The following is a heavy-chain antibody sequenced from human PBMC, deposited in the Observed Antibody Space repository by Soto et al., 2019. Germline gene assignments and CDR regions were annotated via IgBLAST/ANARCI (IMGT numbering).Heavy chain of an antibody. CDR1: GGSISSRGYF. CDR2: IYYSGST. Sequence: SETPSPPRTVSGGSISSRGYFLGWLRHPPGKGLEWIGTIYYSGSTYYNPSLKSRVTISVDTSKNQFSLKLSSVTAADTAVYYCATSNWFDPWGQGTLVTVSS. D-gene: IGHD2-2*01. CDR3: ATSNWFDP. J-gene: IGHJ5*02. V-gene: IGHV4-39*05.